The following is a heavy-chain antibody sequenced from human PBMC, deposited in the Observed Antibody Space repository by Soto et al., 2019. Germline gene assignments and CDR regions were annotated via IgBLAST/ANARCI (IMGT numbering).Heavy chain of an antibody. D-gene: IGHD6-19*01. CDR2: ISGSGGST. CDR1: GFTFSSYA. Sequence: GGSLRLSCAASGFTFSSYAMSWVRQAPGKGLEWVSAISGSGGSTYYADSVKGRFTISRDNSKNTLYLQMNSLRAEDTAVYYCAKDPGSGWPAVVNWFDPWGQGTLVTVSS. CDR3: AKDPGSGWPAVVNWFDP. V-gene: IGHV3-23*01. J-gene: IGHJ5*02.